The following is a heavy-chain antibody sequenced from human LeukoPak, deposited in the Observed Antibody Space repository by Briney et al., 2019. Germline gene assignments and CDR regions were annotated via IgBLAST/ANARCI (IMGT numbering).Heavy chain of an antibody. CDR2: ITTSGSTM. CDR1: GFTLSTYE. D-gene: IGHD3-22*01. V-gene: IGHV3-48*03. Sequence: PGGSLRLSCAASGFTLSTYEMNWVRQAPGKGLEWVSYITTSGSTMYYADSVKGRFTISRDNAKNSLYLQMNSLRAEDTAVYYCARRGYYDTSGYPFDYWGQGTLVTVSS. J-gene: IGHJ4*02. CDR3: ARRGYYDTSGYPFDY.